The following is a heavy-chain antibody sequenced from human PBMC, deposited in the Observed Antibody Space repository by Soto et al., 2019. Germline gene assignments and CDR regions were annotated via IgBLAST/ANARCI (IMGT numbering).Heavy chain of an antibody. V-gene: IGHV3-15*01. D-gene: IGHD3-22*01. CDR1: GFTFSNAW. Sequence: EVQLVESGGGLVKPGGSLRLSCAGAGFTFSNAWMNWVRQAPGKGLEWLGRIKSKTDGGTTDYAAPVKGRFTISRDDSKNTLYLQMNSLKTEDTAVYYCTTSQYYYDSSGYYWGDYWGQGTLVTVSS. J-gene: IGHJ4*02. CDR2: IKSKTDGGTT. CDR3: TTSQYYYDSSGYYWGDY.